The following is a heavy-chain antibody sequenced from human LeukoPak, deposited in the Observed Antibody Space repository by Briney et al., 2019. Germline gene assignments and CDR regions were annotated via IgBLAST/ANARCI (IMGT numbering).Heavy chain of an antibody. D-gene: IGHD3-22*01. CDR3: ARVRGSSGSRYYFDY. Sequence: SETLSLTCTVSGVSISSYYWSWIRQPPGKGLEWIGYIYYSGSTNYNPSLKSRVTISVDTSKNQFSLKLSSVTAADTAVYYCARVRGSSGSRYYFDYWGQGTLVTVSS. V-gene: IGHV4-59*01. CDR1: GVSISSYY. CDR2: IYYSGST. J-gene: IGHJ4*02.